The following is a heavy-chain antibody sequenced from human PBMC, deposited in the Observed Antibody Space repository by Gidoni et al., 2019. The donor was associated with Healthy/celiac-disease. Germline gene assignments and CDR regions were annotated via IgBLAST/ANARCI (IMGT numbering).Heavy chain of an antibody. CDR2: ISGSGGST. V-gene: IGHV3-23*01. Sequence: EVQLLESGGGLVQPGGSLRLSCAASGFTFSSYAMSWVRQAPGKGLEWVSAISGSGGSTYYADSVKGRFTISRDNSKNTLYLQMNSLRAEDTAVYYCAKDFFAVEDWNYYWGNDAFDIWGQGTMVTVSS. D-gene: IGHD1-7*01. CDR1: GFTFSSYA. CDR3: AKDFFAVEDWNYYWGNDAFDI. J-gene: IGHJ3*02.